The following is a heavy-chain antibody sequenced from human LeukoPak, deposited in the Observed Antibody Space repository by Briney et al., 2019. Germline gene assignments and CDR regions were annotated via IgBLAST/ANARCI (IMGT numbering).Heavy chain of an antibody. CDR2: MNPNSGNT. D-gene: IGHD3-3*01. J-gene: IGHJ3*02. CDR1: GYTFTIYD. CDR3: ARDPSVRFLAILQGFDI. Sequence: ASVKVSCKASGYTFTIYDINWVRQATGQGLEWRGWMNPNSGNTGYAQKFQGRVTMTRNTSISTAYMELSSLRSEDTAVYYCARDPSVRFLAILQGFDIWGQGTMVTVSS. V-gene: IGHV1-8*01.